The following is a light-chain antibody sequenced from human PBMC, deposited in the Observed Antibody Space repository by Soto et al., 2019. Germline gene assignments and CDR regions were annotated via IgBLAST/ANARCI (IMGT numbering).Light chain of an antibody. CDR2: RAS. Sequence: EIVMTQSPATLSVSPGERATLSCRASQSISSNLAWYQQKLGQAPRLLIYRASTRATGIPARFSGSGSGTEFTLTISSLEPEDAAVYYCQQRSNWPPITFGQGTRLEIK. V-gene: IGKV3-15*01. CDR3: QQRSNWPPIT. CDR1: QSISSN. J-gene: IGKJ5*01.